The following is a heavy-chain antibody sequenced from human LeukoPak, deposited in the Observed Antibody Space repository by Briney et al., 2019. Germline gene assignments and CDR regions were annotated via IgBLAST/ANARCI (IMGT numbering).Heavy chain of an antibody. J-gene: IGHJ6*02. Sequence: SETLSLTCTVSGGSISSGSYYWSWIRQPAGKGLERIGRIYTSGSTNYNPSLKSRVTISVYTAKNQFSLKLSSVTAADTAVYYCAREDRYYDFWSGYYTVHYYYGMDVWGQGTTVTVSS. CDR1: GGSISSGSYY. V-gene: IGHV4-61*02. CDR2: IYTSGST. CDR3: AREDRYYDFWSGYYTVHYYYGMDV. D-gene: IGHD3-3*01.